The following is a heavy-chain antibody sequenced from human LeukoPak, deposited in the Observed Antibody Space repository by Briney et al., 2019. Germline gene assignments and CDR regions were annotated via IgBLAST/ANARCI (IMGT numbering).Heavy chain of an antibody. V-gene: IGHV1-69*01. Sequence: ASVKVSCKASGGTFSSYAISWVRQAPGQGLEWMGGIIPIFGTANYAQKFQGRVTITADESTSTAYMELSSLRSEDTAVYYCARAGVVAATPLVDYWGQGTLVTVSS. CDR1: GGTFSSYA. CDR2: IIPIFGTA. D-gene: IGHD2-15*01. J-gene: IGHJ4*02. CDR3: ARAGVVAATPLVDY.